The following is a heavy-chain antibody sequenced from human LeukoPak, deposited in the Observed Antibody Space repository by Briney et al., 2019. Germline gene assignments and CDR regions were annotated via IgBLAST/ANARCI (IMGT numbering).Heavy chain of an antibody. Sequence: SVKVSCKASGGTFSSYAISWVRQAPGQGLEWMGGIIPIFGTANYAQKFQGRVTITADESTSTAYMELSSLRSEDTAVYYCARDHRRCGGGSCALGSYWGQGTLVTVSS. V-gene: IGHV1-69*01. J-gene: IGHJ4*02. D-gene: IGHD2-15*01. CDR3: ARDHRRCGGGSCALGSY. CDR1: GGTFSSYA. CDR2: IIPIFGTA.